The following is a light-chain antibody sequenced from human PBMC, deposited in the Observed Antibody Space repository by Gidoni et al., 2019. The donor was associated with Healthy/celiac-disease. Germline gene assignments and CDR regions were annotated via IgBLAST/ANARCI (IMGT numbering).Light chain of an antibody. CDR2: GAS. CDR3: QQYNNWPRT. CDR1: QSVSSN. V-gene: IGKV3-15*01. J-gene: IGKJ1*01. Sequence: IVMPQSPATLSVSPGERATLSCRASQSVSSNLAWYQQKPGQAPRLLIYGASTRATGIPARFSGSGSGTEFTLTISSLQSEDFAVYYCQQYNNWPRTFGHXTKVEIK.